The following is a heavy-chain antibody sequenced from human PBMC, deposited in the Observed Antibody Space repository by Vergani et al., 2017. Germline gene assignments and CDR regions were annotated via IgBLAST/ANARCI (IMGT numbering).Heavy chain of an antibody. V-gene: IGHV4-39*01. Sequence: QMQLQESGPGLVKASETLSLTCTVSGDSIISRSYYWGWIRQPPGKGLEWIGSIYNSGNGDSSSSLKSRVTISADTSKNQFSLRLTSVTAADTAVYYCASGKYVSDSTSHFRGRYFDVWGRGTLVTVPS. CDR2: IYNSGNG. D-gene: IGHD3-10*01. CDR1: GDSIISRSYY. CDR3: ASGKYVSDSTSHFRGRYFDV. J-gene: IGHJ2*01.